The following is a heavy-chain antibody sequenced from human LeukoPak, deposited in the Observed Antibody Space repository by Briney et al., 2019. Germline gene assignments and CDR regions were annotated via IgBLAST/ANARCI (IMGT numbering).Heavy chain of an antibody. Sequence: PSETLSLTCTVSGGSISSYYWSWIRQPPGKGLEWIGYIYYSGSTNYNPSLKSRVTISVDTSKNQFSLKLSSVTAADTAVYYCARRTRISLVGAFDIWGQGTMVTVSS. D-gene: IGHD2-2*01. CDR1: GGSISSYY. V-gene: IGHV4-59*08. CDR3: ARRTRISLVGAFDI. CDR2: IYYSGST. J-gene: IGHJ3*02.